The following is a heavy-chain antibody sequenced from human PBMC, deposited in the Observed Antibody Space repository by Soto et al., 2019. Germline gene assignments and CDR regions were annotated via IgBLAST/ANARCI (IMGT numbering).Heavy chain of an antibody. V-gene: IGHV3-30-3*01. J-gene: IGHJ4*02. D-gene: IGHD1-26*01. CDR2: IAYDGTIK. CDR3: ARDKIKGAPDYLDS. CDR1: GFTFSANA. Sequence: QEKLVESGGDVVQPGRSLTLSCAASGFTFSANAMHWVRQAPGKGLEWVAVIAYDGTIKIYRDSVKGRFTISRDDSKSTLYLQMNSLRPEDTAVYYCARDKIKGAPDYLDSWGQGTLVTVSS.